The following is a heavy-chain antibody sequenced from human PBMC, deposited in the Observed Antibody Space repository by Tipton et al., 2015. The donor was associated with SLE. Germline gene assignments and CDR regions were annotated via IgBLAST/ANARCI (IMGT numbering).Heavy chain of an antibody. D-gene: IGHD1-26*01. Sequence: QSGAEVKKPGASVKVSCKASGYTFTIYGISWVRQAPGQGLEWMGWISTYSGNTNYAQKLQGRVTITTETSTSTAYMELRSLGSDDTAVYYCARSPQWEPPTFDIWGQGTVVTVSS. J-gene: IGHJ3*02. V-gene: IGHV1-18*01. CDR1: GYTFTIYG. CDR2: ISTYSGNT. CDR3: ARSPQWEPPTFDI.